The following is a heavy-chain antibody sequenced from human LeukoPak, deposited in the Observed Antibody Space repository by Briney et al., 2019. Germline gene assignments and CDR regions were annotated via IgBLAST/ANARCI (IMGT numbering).Heavy chain of an antibody. D-gene: IGHD6-19*01. CDR2: IYYSGST. V-gene: IGHV4-39*07. J-gene: IGHJ6*02. CDR3: ARDGLGTYYYYGMDV. CDR1: GGSISSSSYY. Sequence: PSETLSLTCTVSGGSISSSSYYWGWIRQPPGKGLEWIGSIYYSGSTYYNPSLKSRVTISVDTSKNQFSLKLSSVTAADTAVYYCARDGLGTYYYYGMDVWGQGTTVTVSS.